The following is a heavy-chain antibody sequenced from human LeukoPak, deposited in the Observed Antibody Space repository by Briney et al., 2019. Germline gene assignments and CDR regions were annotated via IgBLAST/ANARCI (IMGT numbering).Heavy chain of an antibody. CDR3: ASRGYCSSTSCPRDGMDV. V-gene: IGHV1-3*01. D-gene: IGHD2-2*01. J-gene: IGHJ6*02. CDR2: INAGNGNT. Sequence: ASVKVSCKASGYTFTSYAMHWVRQAPGQRLEWMGWINAGNGNTKYSQKFQGRVTITRDTSASTAYMELSSLRSEGTAVYYCASRGYCSSTSCPRDGMDVWGQGTTVTVSS. CDR1: GYTFTSYA.